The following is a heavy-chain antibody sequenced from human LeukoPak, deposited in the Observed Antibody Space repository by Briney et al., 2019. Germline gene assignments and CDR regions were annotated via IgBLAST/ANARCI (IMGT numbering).Heavy chain of an antibody. D-gene: IGHD6-13*01. CDR3: ARDIMRYSSSILYYMGV. J-gene: IGHJ6*03. CDR1: GGSISSGGYY. CDR2: IYHSGST. V-gene: IGHV4-30-2*01. Sequence: SQTLSLTCTVSGGSISSGGYYWSWIRQPPGKGLEWIGYIYHSGSTYYNPSLKSRVTISVDRSKNQFSLKLSSVTAADTAVYYCARDIMRYSSSILYYMGVWGKGTTVTVSS.